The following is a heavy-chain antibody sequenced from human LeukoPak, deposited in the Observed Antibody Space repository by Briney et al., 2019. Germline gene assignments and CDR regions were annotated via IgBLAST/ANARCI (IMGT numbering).Heavy chain of an antibody. D-gene: IGHD1-1*01. V-gene: IGHV4-34*01. J-gene: IGHJ3*02. CDR2: INHSGST. CDR1: GGSFSGYY. CDR3: ELEIDAFDI. Sequence: PSETLSLTCAVYGGSFSGYYWSWIRQPPGKGLEWIGEINHSGSTNYNPSLKSRVTISVDTSKNQFSLKLCSVTAADTAVYYWELEIDAFDIWGQGTMVTVSS.